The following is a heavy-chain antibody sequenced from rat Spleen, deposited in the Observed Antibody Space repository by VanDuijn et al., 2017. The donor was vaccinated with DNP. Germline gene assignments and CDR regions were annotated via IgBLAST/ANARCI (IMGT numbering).Heavy chain of an antibody. CDR3: ARQPAMMAQYGD. J-gene: IGHJ2*01. CDR1: GFLFSNYW. CDR2: ISYDGSDT. D-gene: IGHD1-12*02. Sequence: EVQLVESGGGPVQPGRSLKLSCVASGFLFSNYWMTWIRQAPGKGLEWVASISYDGSDTYYRDSVKGRFTISRDNSKSTLYLQMDSLRSEDTATYYCARQPAMMAQYGDWGQGVMVTVSS. V-gene: IGHV5-31*01.